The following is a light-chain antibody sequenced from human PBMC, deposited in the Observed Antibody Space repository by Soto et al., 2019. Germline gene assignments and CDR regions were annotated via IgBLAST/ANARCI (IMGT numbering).Light chain of an antibody. CDR1: SSNIGSNH. V-gene: IGLV1-44*01. CDR3: AAWDDSRYGVV. J-gene: IGLJ2*01. Sequence: QSVLTQSPSASGTPGQRVIIACSESSSNIGSNHVNWYLHLPGAAPKLLIFRSEQRPSGIPDRFSGSTSGTTASLAISGLQSGDEADYYCAAWDDSRYGVVFGGGTKLTVL. CDR2: RSE.